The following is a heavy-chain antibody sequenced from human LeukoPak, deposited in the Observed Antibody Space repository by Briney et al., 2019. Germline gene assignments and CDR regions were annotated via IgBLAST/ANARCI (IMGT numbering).Heavy chain of an antibody. CDR2: IYYSGST. J-gene: IGHJ4*02. V-gene: IGHV4-39*07. CDR3: AREPALSAPYSSSWDFDY. CDR1: GGSISSSSYY. Sequence: SETLSLTCTVSGGSISSSSYYWGWIRQPPGKGLEWIGSIYYSGSTYYNPSLKSRVTISVDMSKNQFSLKLSSVTAADTAVYYCAREPALSAPYSSSWDFDYWGQGTLVTVSS. D-gene: IGHD6-13*01.